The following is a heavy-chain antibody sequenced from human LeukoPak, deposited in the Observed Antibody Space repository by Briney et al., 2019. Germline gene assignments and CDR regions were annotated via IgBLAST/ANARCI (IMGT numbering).Heavy chain of an antibody. J-gene: IGHJ4*03. D-gene: IGHD2-21*02. V-gene: IGHV3-30*02. CDR3: AKDSGGSDCYLDY. CDR1: GFTFSSYN. CDR2: IWDDGNDK. Sequence: GGSLRLSCAASGFTFSSYNMHWVRQAPGKGLEWVTFIWDDGNDKHYADSVKGRFTISRDNSKNTLYLQMNSLGVEDTAVYYCAKDSGGSDCYLDYWGQGTVVTVSS.